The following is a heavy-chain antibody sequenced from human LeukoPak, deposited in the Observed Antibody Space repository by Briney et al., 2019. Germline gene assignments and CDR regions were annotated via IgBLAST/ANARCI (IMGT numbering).Heavy chain of an antibody. CDR3: ASKRWEVPNWFDP. CDR1: GGSISSSKW. Sequence: NPSGTLSLTCAVSGGSISSSKWWSWVHQPPGKGLEWIGEIYHSGSTNYNPSLKSRVTISVDKSKNQFSLKLSSVTAADTAVYYCASKRWEVPNWFDPWGQGTLVTVSS. CDR2: IYHSGST. D-gene: IGHD1-26*01. J-gene: IGHJ5*02. V-gene: IGHV4-4*02.